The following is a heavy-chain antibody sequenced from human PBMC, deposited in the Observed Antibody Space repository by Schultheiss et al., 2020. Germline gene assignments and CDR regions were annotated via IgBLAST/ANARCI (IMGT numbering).Heavy chain of an antibody. CDR3: ATTYGAVWVAAARECYFDY. J-gene: IGHJ4*02. CDR2: ISSSSSYI. D-gene: IGHD6-13*01. CDR1: GFTFSSYS. V-gene: IGHV3-21*01. Sequence: ESLQLSCAASGFTFSSYSMNWVRQAPGKGLEWVSSISSSSSYIYYADSVKGRFTISRDNAKNSLYLQMNSLRAEDTAVYYCATTYGAVWVAAARECYFDYWGQGTMVTVSS.